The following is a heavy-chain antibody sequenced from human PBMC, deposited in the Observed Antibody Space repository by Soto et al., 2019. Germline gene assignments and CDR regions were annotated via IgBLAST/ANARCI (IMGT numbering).Heavy chain of an antibody. CDR2: INPNSGGT. CDR3: VRAPNPYSSSSGWFDP. D-gene: IGHD6-6*01. J-gene: IGHJ5*02. CDR1: GYTFTSYD. Sequence: ASVKVSCKASGYTFTSYDIYWVRQATGRGLEWMGWINPNSGGTNYAQKFQGRVTMTRDTSISTAYMELSRLRSDDTAVYYCVRAPNPYSSSSGWFDPWGQGTLVTVSS. V-gene: IGHV1-2*02.